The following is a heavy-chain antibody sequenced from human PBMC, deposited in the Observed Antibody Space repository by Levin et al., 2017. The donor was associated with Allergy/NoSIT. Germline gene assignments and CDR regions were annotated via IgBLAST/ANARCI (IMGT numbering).Heavy chain of an antibody. CDR2: INEDGSEK. V-gene: IGHV3-7*01. CDR1: GFSSRIYW. J-gene: IGHJ4*02. Sequence: SGGSLRLSCAASGFSSRIYWMTWVRQAPGKGLEWVASINEDGSEKYYVDSVKGRFTISRDNADNSVYLQMISLRAEDTAVYYGADGRSPDYWGQGTPVTVSS. CDR3: ADGRSPDY. D-gene: IGHD5-24*01.